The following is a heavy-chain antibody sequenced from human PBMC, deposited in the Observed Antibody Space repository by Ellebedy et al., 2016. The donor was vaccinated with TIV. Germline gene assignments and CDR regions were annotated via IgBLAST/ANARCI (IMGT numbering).Heavy chain of an antibody. Sequence: GGSLRLSXAASGFTFRTYWMSWVRQAPGKGLEWVATMTQDGSHKFYVDSVKGRFTISRDNAENSLSLQMNNLRADDTAVYYCARDNYSHDYWGQGTLVTVSS. D-gene: IGHD4-11*01. CDR3: ARDNYSHDY. CDR1: GFTFRTYW. CDR2: MTQDGSHK. V-gene: IGHV3-7*01. J-gene: IGHJ4*02.